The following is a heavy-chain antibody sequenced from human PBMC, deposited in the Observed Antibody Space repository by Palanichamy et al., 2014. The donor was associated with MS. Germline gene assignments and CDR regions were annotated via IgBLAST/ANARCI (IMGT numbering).Heavy chain of an antibody. J-gene: IGHJ4*02. V-gene: IGHV3-48*01. CDR3: ARTTIFGVVIPYDY. Sequence: EVQLVESGGGLVQPGGSLRLSCAVSGFTFSSYSMNWVRQAPGKGLEWVSYISSSSSTIYYADSVKGRFTISRDNAKNSLYPQMNSLRVEDTAVYYCARTTIFGVVIPYDYWGQGTLVTVSS. CDR1: GFTFSSYS. CDR2: ISSSSSTI. D-gene: IGHD3-3*01.